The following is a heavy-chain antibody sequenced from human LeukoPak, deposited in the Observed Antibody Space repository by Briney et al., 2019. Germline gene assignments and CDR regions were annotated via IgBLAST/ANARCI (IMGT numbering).Heavy chain of an antibody. D-gene: IGHD2-2*01. Sequence: NPSETLSLTCTVSGGSISGYYWSWIRQPPGKGLEWIGYIYYSGTTDYSPSLRSRVTMSLDTSKNQFSLKLSSVTAADTAVYYCARVVPAANYYYYMDVWGKGTTVTISS. J-gene: IGHJ6*03. CDR1: GGSISGYY. CDR2: IYYSGTT. CDR3: ARVVPAANYYYYMDV. V-gene: IGHV4-59*01.